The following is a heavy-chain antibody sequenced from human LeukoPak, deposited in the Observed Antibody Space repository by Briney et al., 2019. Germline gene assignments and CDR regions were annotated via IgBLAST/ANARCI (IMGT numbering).Heavy chain of an antibody. J-gene: IGHJ3*02. V-gene: IGHV3-30*18. CDR1: GFTFSSYG. D-gene: IGHD3-10*01. CDR2: ISNDGSNK. Sequence: GSSLRLSCVASGFTFSSYGMHCGRQAQGKGLEWVAVISNDGSNKYYADSVKGRFTISRDNSKNTLYLQMNSLRAEDTAVYYCAKGRGAFDIWGQGTMVTVSS. CDR3: AKGRGAFDI.